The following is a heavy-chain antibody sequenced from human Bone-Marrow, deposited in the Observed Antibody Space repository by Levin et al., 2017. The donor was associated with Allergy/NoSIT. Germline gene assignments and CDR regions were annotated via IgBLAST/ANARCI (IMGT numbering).Heavy chain of an antibody. D-gene: IGHD5-18*01. CDR3: AAATYNYGPFYLDY. J-gene: IGHJ4*02. CDR1: GYSFTTYH. CDR2: INSRGLYI. V-gene: IGHV3-21*01. Sequence: SCKTSGYSFTTYHLHWVRQSPGKGLEWVSSINSRGLYIYYADSLKGRFTVSRDDSTNSLYLDIDNLRAEDTAVYFCAAATYNYGPFYLDYWGRGVLVTVSS.